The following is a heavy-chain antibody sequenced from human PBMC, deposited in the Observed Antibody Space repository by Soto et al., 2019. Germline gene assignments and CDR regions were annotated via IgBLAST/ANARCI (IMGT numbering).Heavy chain of an antibody. CDR2: IYYSGST. V-gene: IGHV4-30-4*01. J-gene: IGHJ4*02. CDR1: GGSINSGDYY. D-gene: IGHD4-17*01. Sequence: QVQLQESGPGLVKPSQTLSLTCTVSGGSINSGDYYWSWIRQPPGKGLEWIGYIYYSGSTYYNPPLRSRVTISIDTSKNHFFLNPSSVTAADTAVYYCARIGLTTALLWGQGTLVTVSS. CDR3: ARIGLTTALL.